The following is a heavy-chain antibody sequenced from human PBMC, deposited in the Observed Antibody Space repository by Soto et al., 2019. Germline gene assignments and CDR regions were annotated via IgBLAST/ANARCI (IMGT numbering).Heavy chain of an antibody. D-gene: IGHD1-1*01. CDR3: ARVGSRDAYNSVLDK. Sequence: QVQLVQSVAEVKKPGSSVKISCKSYGRIFSIFPTSWVRQVPGQGLEWMGGVISASGSVTYAPTFQGRVTMTAVNSAGIGYMELTSLTSDDTDIYYCARVGSRDAYNSVLDKWGPGTMVTGSS. V-gene: IGHV1-69*06. J-gene: IGHJ3*02. CDR1: GRIFSIFP. CDR2: VISASGSV.